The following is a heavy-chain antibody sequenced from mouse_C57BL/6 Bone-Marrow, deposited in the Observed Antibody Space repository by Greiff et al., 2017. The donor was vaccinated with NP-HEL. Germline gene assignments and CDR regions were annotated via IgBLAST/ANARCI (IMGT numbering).Heavy chain of an antibody. Sequence: QVQLQQPGAELVKPGAPVKLFCKASGYTFTTYWMPWVKQRPGQGLEWVGEIDPSDSYTNYNQKFKGKATLTVDTSSSTANMQLSSLTSEDSAVYYCARKAYYGRSCEFAYWGQGTLVTVSA. CDR3: ARKAYYGRSCEFAY. CDR2: IDPSDSYT. D-gene: IGHD1-1*01. CDR1: GYTFTTYW. J-gene: IGHJ3*01. V-gene: IGHV1-50*01.